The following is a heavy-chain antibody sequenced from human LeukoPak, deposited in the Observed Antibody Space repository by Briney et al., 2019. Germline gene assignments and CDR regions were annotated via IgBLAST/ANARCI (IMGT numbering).Heavy chain of an antibody. CDR1: GYTFTSYD. J-gene: IGHJ3*02. Sequence: ASVKVSCKASGYTFTSYDINWVRQATGQGLEWMGWMNPNSGNSGYAQKFQGRVTITRNTSISTAYMELSSLRSEDTAVYYCARGWGPRWELLLYAFDIWGQGTMVTVSS. CDR2: MNPNSGNS. D-gene: IGHD1-26*01. V-gene: IGHV1-8*03. CDR3: ARGWGPRWELLLYAFDI.